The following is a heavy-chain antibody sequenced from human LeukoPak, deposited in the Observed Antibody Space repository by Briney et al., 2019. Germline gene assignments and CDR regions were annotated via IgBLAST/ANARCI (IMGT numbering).Heavy chain of an antibody. J-gene: IGHJ4*02. V-gene: IGHV4-4*08. CDR3: AREEAMAYYFDY. CDR2: VYSSGNT. D-gene: IGHD5-18*01. CDR1: GGSISNYY. Sequence: PSETLSLTCTVSGGSISNYYWNWIRQPPGKRLEWVGSVYSSGNTNYNPSLGSRVNISVDTSKKLFSLELRYLTGADTAVYYCAREEAMAYYFDYWGQGTLVTVSS.